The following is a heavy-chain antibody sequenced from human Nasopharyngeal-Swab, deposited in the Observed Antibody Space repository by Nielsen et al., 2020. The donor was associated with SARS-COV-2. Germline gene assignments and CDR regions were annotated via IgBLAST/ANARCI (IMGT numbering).Heavy chain of an antibody. D-gene: IGHD4-17*01. V-gene: IGHV3-7*01. CDR1: GFTFSNYW. CDR2: IKQDGSNK. Sequence: GESLKISCAASGFTFSNYWMCWVRQAPGKGLEWVANIKQDGSNKYYADSVKGRFTISRDNSKNTLYLQMNSLRAEDTAVYYCARGTYGDYQYYFDYWGQGTLVTVSS. CDR3: ARGTYGDYQYYFDY. J-gene: IGHJ4*02.